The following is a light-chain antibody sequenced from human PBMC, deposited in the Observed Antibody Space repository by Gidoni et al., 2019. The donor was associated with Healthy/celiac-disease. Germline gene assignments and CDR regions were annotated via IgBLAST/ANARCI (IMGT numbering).Light chain of an antibody. V-gene: IGKV1-33*01. Sequence: DIQMTQSPSSLSASVGDRVTITCQASQDISNYLNWYQQKPGKAPKLLIYDASNLETGVPSRFSGSGAGTDLTFTISSLQPEDIATYYCQQYDNLPSFTFGPXTKVDIK. CDR2: DAS. J-gene: IGKJ3*01. CDR1: QDISNY. CDR3: QQYDNLPSFT.